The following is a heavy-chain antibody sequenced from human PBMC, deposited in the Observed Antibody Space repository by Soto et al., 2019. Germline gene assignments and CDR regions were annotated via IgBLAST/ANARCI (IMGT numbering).Heavy chain of an antibody. V-gene: IGHV3-23*01. D-gene: IGHD6-13*01. J-gene: IGHJ3*02. CDR3: ARERIAAGGTHEALDI. CDR2: ISGSGGST. CDR1: GFTFSSYA. Sequence: PVGSLRLSCAASGFTFSSYAMSWVRQAPGKGLEWVSAISGSGGSTYYADSVKGRFIISRDNSKNTLYLQMNSLRAEDTAVYYCARERIAAGGTHEALDIWGQRTMVTVSS.